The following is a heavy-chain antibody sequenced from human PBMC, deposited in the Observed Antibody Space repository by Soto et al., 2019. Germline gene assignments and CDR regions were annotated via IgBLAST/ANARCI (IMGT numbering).Heavy chain of an antibody. D-gene: IGHD3-3*01. J-gene: IGHJ3*02. CDR3: ARATNYDFRAFDI. Sequence: LRLSCAASGFTFSTYTMNWVRQAPGKGLEWVSSISSSSSYIYYADSVKGRFTISRDNAKNSLYLQMNSLRAEDTAVYYCARATNYDFRAFDIWGQGTMVTVSS. CDR2: ISSSSSYI. CDR1: GFTFSTYT. V-gene: IGHV3-21*01.